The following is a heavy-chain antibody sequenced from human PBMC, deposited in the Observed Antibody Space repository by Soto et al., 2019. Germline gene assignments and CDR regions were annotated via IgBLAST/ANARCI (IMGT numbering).Heavy chain of an antibody. CDR2: ISSSSSTI. CDR3: GREGGDLNWFDP. J-gene: IGHJ5*02. V-gene: IGHV3-48*01. CDR1: GFTFSSYS. Sequence: EVQLVESGGGLVQPGGSLRLSCAASGFTFSSYSMNWVRQAPGKGLEWVSYISSSSSTIYYADSVKGRFTISRDNAKNSLYRQITSLRAEATAVYYCGREGGDLNWFDPWGQGPLVTVSS. D-gene: IGHD4-17*01.